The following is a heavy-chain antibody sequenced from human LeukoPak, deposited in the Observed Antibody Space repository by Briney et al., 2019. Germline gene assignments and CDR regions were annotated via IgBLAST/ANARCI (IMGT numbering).Heavy chain of an antibody. CDR3: ARGGARGSSAFDV. J-gene: IGHJ3*01. V-gene: IGHV4-59*02. CDR2: IYYSGST. D-gene: IGHD3-10*01. Sequence: SATLTLTCTVSRDSVNDYYWNWIRQPPGKGLEWIGYIYYSGSTDYNPSLKSRVTMSVDTSKNQFSLKLNSVTAADTAVYYCARGGARGSSAFDVWGQGTMVIVSA. CDR1: RDSVNDYY.